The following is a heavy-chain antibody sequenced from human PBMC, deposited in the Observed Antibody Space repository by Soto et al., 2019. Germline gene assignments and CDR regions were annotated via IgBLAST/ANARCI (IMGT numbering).Heavy chain of an antibody. CDR3: ASSRPYGSGTQRLYYGMDV. J-gene: IGHJ6*02. Sequence: QVQLVQSGAEVKKPGALVKVSCKASGYTFTSYGISWVRQAPGQGLEWMGWISAYNGNTNYAQKLQGRVTMTTDTSTSTAYMELRSLRSDDTAVYYCASSRPYGSGTQRLYYGMDVWGQGTTVTVSS. D-gene: IGHD3-10*01. CDR1: GYTFTSYG. V-gene: IGHV1-18*01. CDR2: ISAYNGNT.